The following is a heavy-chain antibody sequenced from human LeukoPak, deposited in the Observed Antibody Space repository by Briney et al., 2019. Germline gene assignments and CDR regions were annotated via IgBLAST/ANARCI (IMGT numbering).Heavy chain of an antibody. J-gene: IGHJ4*02. CDR3: AREMEYSSSWFGDY. D-gene: IGHD6-13*01. Sequence: GASVKVSXKAXGXTFTSYGISWVRQAPGQGLGWMGWISAYNGNTNYAQKLQGRVTMTTDTSTSTAYMELRSLRSDDTAVYYCAREMEYSSSWFGDYWGQGTLVTVSS. CDR2: ISAYNGNT. V-gene: IGHV1-18*01. CDR1: GXTFTSYG.